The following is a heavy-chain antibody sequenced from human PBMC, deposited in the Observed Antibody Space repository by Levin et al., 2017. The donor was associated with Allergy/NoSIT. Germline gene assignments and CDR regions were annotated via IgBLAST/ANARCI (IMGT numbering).Heavy chain of an antibody. CDR1: GFTVSSNY. CDR3: ARDFGGGYSV. J-gene: IGHJ4*02. Sequence: EASVKVSCAASGFTVSSNYMSWVRQAPGKGLEWVSVIYSGGSTYYADSVKGRFTISRDNSKNTLYLQMNSLRAEDTAVYYCARDFGGGYSVWGQGTLVTVSS. CDR2: IYSGGST. D-gene: IGHD3-22*01. V-gene: IGHV3-53*01.